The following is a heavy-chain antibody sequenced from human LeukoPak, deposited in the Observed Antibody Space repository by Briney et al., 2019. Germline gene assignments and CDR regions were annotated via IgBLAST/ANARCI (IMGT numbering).Heavy chain of an antibody. V-gene: IGHV4-34*01. CDR2: INHSGST. Sequence: PSETLSLTCAVYGGSFSGYYWSWIRQPPGKGLEWIGEINHSGSTNYNPSLKSRVTISVDRSKNQFSLKLSSVTAADTAVYYCAREDASGNWFDPWGQGTLVTVSS. D-gene: IGHD1-26*01. CDR1: GGSFSGYY. CDR3: AREDASGNWFDP. J-gene: IGHJ5*02.